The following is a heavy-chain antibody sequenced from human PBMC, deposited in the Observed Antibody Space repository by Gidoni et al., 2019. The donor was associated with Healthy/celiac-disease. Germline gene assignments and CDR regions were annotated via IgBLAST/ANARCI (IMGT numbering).Heavy chain of an antibody. CDR2: INHSGST. J-gene: IGHJ6*03. Sequence: QVQLQQWGAGLLKPSETLSLTCAVYGGSFSGYYWSWIRQPPGKGLEWIGEINHSGSTNYNPSLKSRVTISVDTSKNQFSLKLSSVTAADTAVYYCAREYGSGSYYNENEPYYYYYYYMDVWGKGTTVTVSS. D-gene: IGHD3-10*01. V-gene: IGHV4-34*01. CDR1: GGSFSGYY. CDR3: AREYGSGSYYNENEPYYYYYYYMDV.